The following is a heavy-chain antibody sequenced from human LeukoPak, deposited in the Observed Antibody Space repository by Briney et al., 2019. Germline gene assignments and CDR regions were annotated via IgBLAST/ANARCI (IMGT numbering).Heavy chain of an antibody. V-gene: IGHV3-48*01. CDR3: AKGMVEGELSSFDY. D-gene: IGHD3-16*02. Sequence: GGSLRLSCAASGFTVSSYYMNWVRQAPGKGLEWVSYISSSGSTIYYADSVKGRFTISRDNSKNTLYLQMNSLRAEDTAVYYCAKGMVEGELSSFDYWGQGTLVTVSS. J-gene: IGHJ4*02. CDR1: GFTVSSYY. CDR2: ISSSGSTI.